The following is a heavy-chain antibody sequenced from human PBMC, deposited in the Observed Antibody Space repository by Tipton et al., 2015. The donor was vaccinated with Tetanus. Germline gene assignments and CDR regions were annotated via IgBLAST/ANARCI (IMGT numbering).Heavy chain of an antibody. J-gene: IGHJ3*02. Sequence: QLVQSGAEVKKPGSSVKVSCKASGGTFSSYAISWVRQAPGQGLEWMGGIIPIFGTANYAQKFQGRVTITADESTSTAYMELSSLRSGDTAVYFFARVRGYRRPGYDVFDIWGQGTMVTVSS. CDR1: GGTFSSYA. CDR2: IIPIFGTA. D-gene: IGHD3-10*01. V-gene: IGHV1-69*01. CDR3: ARVRGYRRPGYDVFDI.